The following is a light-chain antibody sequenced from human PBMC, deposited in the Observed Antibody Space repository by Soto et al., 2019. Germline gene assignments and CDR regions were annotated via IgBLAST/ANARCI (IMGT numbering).Light chain of an antibody. V-gene: IGKV1-5*03. CDR1: EDIRTW. Sequence: DIQMTHSPSSLSASVGCRVNITCRSSEDIRTWLAWYKQKPGKAPKLLIYKASTLKSGVPSRLSGSGSGTEFTLTISSMKPEDFATYYCQQLNSYLTFGGGTKVDIK. CDR3: QQLNSYLT. J-gene: IGKJ4*01. CDR2: KAS.